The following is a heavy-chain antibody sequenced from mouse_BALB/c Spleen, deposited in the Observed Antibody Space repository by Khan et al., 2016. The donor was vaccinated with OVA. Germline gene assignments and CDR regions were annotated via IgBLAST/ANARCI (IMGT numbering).Heavy chain of an antibody. CDR1: GFSLSRYN. V-gene: IGHV2-6-4*01. D-gene: IGHD2-14*01. CDR2: IWGGGGT. J-gene: IGHJ4*01. CDR3: ARAYYRYGGYYAMDY. Sequence: QVQLKQSGPGLVAPSQSLSITCTVSGFSLSRYNIHWVRQPPGKGLEWLGMIWGGGGTDYNSTLISRLSISKDNSKSQAFLKMNSLQTDDTAMYYCARAYYRYGGYYAMDYWGQGTSVTVSS.